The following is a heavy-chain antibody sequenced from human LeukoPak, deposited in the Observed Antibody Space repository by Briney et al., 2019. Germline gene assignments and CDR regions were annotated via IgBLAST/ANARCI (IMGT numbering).Heavy chain of an antibody. V-gene: IGHV3-20*04. CDR2: INWNGADT. J-gene: IGHJ4*02. CDR3: AKDLRGYYGSGH. D-gene: IGHD3-10*01. Sequence: PGGSLRLSCVTSGFIFDDFGMRWVRQVPGKALEWVSSINWNGADTDYADSVKGRFTISRDNSKNMLYLQMNSLRAEDTAVYYCAKDLRGYYGSGHWGQGTLVTVSS. CDR1: GFIFDDFG.